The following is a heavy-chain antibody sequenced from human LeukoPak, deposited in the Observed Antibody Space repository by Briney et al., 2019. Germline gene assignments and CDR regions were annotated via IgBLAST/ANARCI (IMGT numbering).Heavy chain of an antibody. V-gene: IGHV5-10-1*01. D-gene: IGHD3-22*01. CDR3: ARQLARLYYYDSSGSPFDP. J-gene: IGHJ5*02. CDR1: GYSFTSYW. CDR2: IDPSDSYT. Sequence: GESLKISRKGSGYSFTSYWISWVRQMPGKGLEWMGRIDPSDSYTNYSPSFQGHVTISADKSISTAYLQWSSLKASDTAMYYCARQLARLYYYDSSGSPFDPWGRGTLVTVSS.